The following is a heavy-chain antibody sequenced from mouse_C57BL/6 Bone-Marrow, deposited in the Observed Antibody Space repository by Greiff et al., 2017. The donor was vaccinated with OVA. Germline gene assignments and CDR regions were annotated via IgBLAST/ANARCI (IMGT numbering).Heavy chain of an antibody. D-gene: IGHD3-2*02. J-gene: IGHJ2*01. CDR3: ARSGSSSGVFDD. Sequence: VQGVESGAELVKPGASVKLSCKASGYTFTNYIINWVKEGPGHGLEWLGWISPEYGHTYYNQKFKGKATFNADTSSSTAYMEISSLTSEDSAVDDWARSGSSSGVFDDWGQGTTLTVSS. CDR1: GYTFTNYI. CDR2: ISPEYGHT. V-gene: IGHV1-79*01.